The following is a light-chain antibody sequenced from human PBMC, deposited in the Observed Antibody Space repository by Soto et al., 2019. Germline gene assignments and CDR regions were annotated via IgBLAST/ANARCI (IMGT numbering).Light chain of an antibody. J-gene: IGKJ1*01. CDR2: DAS. CDR1: QSISTW. CDR3: QQYNSYPWT. Sequence: DIQMTQSPSTLSASVGDRVTITCRASQSISTWLAWYQEKPGKAPNLLIYDASRLQSGVPSRFSGTGSGTEFTLTVTSLQPDDFATYFCQQYNSYPWTFGHGTKVDIK. V-gene: IGKV1-5*01.